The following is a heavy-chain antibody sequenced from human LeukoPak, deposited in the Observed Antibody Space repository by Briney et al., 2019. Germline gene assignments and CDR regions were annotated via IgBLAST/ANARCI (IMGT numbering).Heavy chain of an antibody. Sequence: SETLSLTCTVSGGSISSGGYYWSWIRQPPGKGLEWMGYIYYTGSTFYNPSLKSRVTISIDRSKNQFSLRLTSVTAADTAVYYCARDRIEYSSSSDFDYWGQGTLVTVSS. D-gene: IGHD6-6*01. J-gene: IGHJ4*02. V-gene: IGHV4-31*03. CDR2: IYYTGST. CDR3: ARDRIEYSSSSDFDY. CDR1: GGSISSGGYY.